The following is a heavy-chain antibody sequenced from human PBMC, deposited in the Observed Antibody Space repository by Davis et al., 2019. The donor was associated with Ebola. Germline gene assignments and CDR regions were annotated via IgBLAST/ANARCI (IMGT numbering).Heavy chain of an antibody. CDR1: GFTFRNYA. J-gene: IGHJ4*02. D-gene: IGHD6-19*01. Sequence: GESLKISCEASGFTFRNYAMNWVRQGPGQGLEWVSGISGAGYNTYHADSVKGRFTISRDNSKNTLYLQMNSLSADDTAVYYCATCGFCVSSRGIEYRGQGTLVTVSS. CDR2: ISGAGYNT. CDR3: ATCGFCVSSRGIEY. V-gene: IGHV3-23*01.